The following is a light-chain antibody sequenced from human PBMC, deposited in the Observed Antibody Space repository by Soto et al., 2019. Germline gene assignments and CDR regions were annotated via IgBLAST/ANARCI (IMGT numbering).Light chain of an antibody. Sequence: DIQMTQSPSSLSAFVGDRVTMTCRAGQSVNSWLAWYQQRPGKAPKLLIYDASTLESGVPSRFSGSGSGTEFTLTISSLQPDDFATYYCQHYNSYSEAFGQGTKVDI. CDR1: QSVNSW. CDR3: QHYNSYSEA. J-gene: IGKJ1*01. CDR2: DAS. V-gene: IGKV1-5*01.